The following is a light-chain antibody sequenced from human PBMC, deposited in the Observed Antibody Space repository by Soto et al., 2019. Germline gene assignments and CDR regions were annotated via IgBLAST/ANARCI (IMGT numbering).Light chain of an antibody. Sequence: EIVMTQSPATLSVSTGERATLSCKASQSVSSNLAGYQQNPGQAPRLLIYGASTMATGILARFSGRGSGTEITLTTSSLQSEEFTVYYCQQYNNWPRTFGQGTKLEIK. CDR1: QSVSSN. J-gene: IGKJ2*01. V-gene: IGKV3-15*01. CDR2: GAS. CDR3: QQYNNWPRT.